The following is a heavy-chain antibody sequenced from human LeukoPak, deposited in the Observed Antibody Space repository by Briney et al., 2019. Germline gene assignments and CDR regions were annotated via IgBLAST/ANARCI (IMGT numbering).Heavy chain of an antibody. D-gene: IGHD6-19*01. CDR2: ISWNSGSI. CDR1: GFTFDHYA. V-gene: IGHV3-9*03. CDR3: AKDRVAVATPRSAFDI. Sequence: GGSLRLSCAASGFTFDHYAMHWVRQAPGKGLEWVSGISWNSGSIGYADSVKGRFTISRDNAKNSLYLQMNSLRAEDMALYYCAKDRVAVATPRSAFDIWRQGTMVTVSS. J-gene: IGHJ3*02.